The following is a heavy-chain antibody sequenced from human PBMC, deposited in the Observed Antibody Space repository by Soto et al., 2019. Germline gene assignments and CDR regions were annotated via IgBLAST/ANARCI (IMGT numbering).Heavy chain of an antibody. D-gene: IGHD5-12*01. CDR3: ARGAHMMSGYDNSHSYYYYGMDV. Sequence: SETLSLTCTVSGGSISSSSYYWGWIRQPPGKGLEWIGSIYYSGSTYYNPSLKSRVTISVDTSKNQFSLKLSSVTAADTAVYYCARGAHMMSGYDNSHSYYYYGMDVWGQGTTVTVSS. J-gene: IGHJ6*02. V-gene: IGHV4-39*01. CDR1: GGSISSSSYY. CDR2: IYYSGST.